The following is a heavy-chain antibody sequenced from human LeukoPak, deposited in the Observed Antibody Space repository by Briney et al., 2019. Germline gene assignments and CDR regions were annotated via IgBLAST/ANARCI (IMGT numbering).Heavy chain of an antibody. J-gene: IGHJ3*02. D-gene: IGHD3-9*01. V-gene: IGHV3-11*03. CDR3: ARKTGYSRGNAFDI. Sequence: GGSLRLSCAASGFTFSDYYINWIRQAPGKGLEWLSHISSGSIYTNYADSVKGRFTISRDNAENSLYLQMNSLRAEDTAVYYCARKTGYSRGNAFDIWGQGTMVTVSS. CDR2: ISSGSIYT. CDR1: GFTFSDYY.